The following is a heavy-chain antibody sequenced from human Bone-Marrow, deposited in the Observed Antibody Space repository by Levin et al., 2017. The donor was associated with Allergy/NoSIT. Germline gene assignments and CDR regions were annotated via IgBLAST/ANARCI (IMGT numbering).Heavy chain of an antibody. V-gene: IGHV3-15*01. CDR1: GFTFSNAW. CDR3: TTAPLDAFDI. Sequence: GESLKISCAASGFTFSNAWMSWVRQAPGKGLEWVGRIKSKTDGGTTDYAAPVKGRFTISRDDSKNTLYLQMNSLKTEDTAVYYCTTAPLDAFDIWGQGTMVTVSS. CDR2: IKSKTDGGTT. J-gene: IGHJ3*02.